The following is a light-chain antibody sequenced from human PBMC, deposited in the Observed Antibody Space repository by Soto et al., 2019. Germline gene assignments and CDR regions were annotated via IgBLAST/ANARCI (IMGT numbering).Light chain of an antibody. J-gene: IGKJ4*01. CDR2: SAS. Sequence: IQMTQSPSSLSASVGDRVTITCRASQGVRDDVGWYQQKPGKAPKLLIYSASTLQRGVPSRFSGSGSGTDFTLTISGLQPEYFATYYCLQESNYPRTFGGGTKVEIK. CDR3: LQESNYPRT. V-gene: IGKV1-6*01. CDR1: QGVRDD.